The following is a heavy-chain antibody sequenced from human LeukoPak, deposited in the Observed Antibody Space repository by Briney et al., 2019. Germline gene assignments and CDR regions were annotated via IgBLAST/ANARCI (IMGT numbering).Heavy chain of an antibody. D-gene: IGHD3-16*01. Sequence: SETLSLTCTVSGGSISSGSYYWSWIRQPAGKGLEWIGRIYTSGSTNYNPSLKSRVTISVDTSKNQFSLKLSSVTAADTAVYYCARILIARPGYYYYYYMDVWGKGTTVTVSS. CDR2: IYTSGST. V-gene: IGHV4-61*02. CDR3: ARILIARPGYYYYYYMDV. CDR1: GGSISSGSYY. J-gene: IGHJ6*03.